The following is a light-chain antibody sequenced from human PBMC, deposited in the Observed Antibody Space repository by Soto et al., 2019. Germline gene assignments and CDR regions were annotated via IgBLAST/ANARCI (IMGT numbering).Light chain of an antibody. V-gene: IGKV1-27*01. Sequence: DIQMTQSPSSLSASVGDRVTITCRASQGISNYLAWYQQKPGKVPKLLIYAASTLQSGVPSRFSGSGSGTDFTITISSLQPEDVATYYCEKYNSAFWTFGQGTKVEIK. CDR1: QGISNY. CDR3: EKYNSAFWT. J-gene: IGKJ1*01. CDR2: AAS.